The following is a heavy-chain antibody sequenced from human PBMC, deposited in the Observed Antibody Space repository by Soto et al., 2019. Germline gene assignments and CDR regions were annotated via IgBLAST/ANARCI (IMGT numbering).Heavy chain of an antibody. J-gene: IGHJ4*02. CDR3: ARVHDMLTGVDY. CDR1: GGSIRSGDYY. CDR2: IYYSGST. Sequence: TLSLTCTVSGGSIRSGDYYWSWIRQPPGKGLEWIGYIYYSGSTYYNPSLKSRVTISVDTSKNQFSLKLSSVTAADTAVYYCARVHDMLTGVDYWGQGTLVTVSS. V-gene: IGHV4-30-4*01. D-gene: IGHD3-9*01.